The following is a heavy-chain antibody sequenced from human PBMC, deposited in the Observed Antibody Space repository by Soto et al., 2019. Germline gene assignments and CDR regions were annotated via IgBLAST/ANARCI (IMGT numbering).Heavy chain of an antibody. CDR2: INHSGST. D-gene: IGHD2-8*02. V-gene: IGHV4-34*01. CDR1: GGSFGGYY. CDR3: ARDKITGLFDY. Sequence: QVQLQQWGAGLLKPSETLSLTCAVYGGSFGGYYLTWIRQPPGTGLEWIGEINHSGSTNYNPSLKSRVTISVDPSKNQFSLKLTSVTAADTAVYYCARDKITGLFDYWGQGTLVTVSS. J-gene: IGHJ4*02.